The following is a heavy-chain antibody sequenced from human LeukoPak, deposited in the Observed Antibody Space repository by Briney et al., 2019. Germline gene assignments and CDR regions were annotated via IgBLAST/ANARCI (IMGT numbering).Heavy chain of an antibody. CDR2: ISTSGSST. Sequence: PGGSLRLSCAASGFTFSSYAMSWVRRAPGKGLEWVSTISTSGSSTYYADSVKGRFTISRDNSKNTLSLQMNSLKADDTAVYYCAKGGYSSGWFFDYWGQGTLVTVSS. CDR3: AKGGYSSGWFFDY. CDR1: GFTFSSYA. D-gene: IGHD6-19*01. V-gene: IGHV3-23*01. J-gene: IGHJ4*02.